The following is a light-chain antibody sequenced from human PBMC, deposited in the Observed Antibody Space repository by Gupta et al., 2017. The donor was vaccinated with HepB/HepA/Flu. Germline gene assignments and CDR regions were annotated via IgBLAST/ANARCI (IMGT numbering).Light chain of an antibody. CDR1: SGDVDGYNY. Sequence: QSALTHSAPVSGSPGQSITISCPGTSGDVDGYNYNSWYQQHPAKAPKLMIYDVSNRPSGVANRFSCPKAGNTASLTISGLQAEDEADYWCSSYTSRSTHVFGAGTKVTVL. V-gene: IGLV2-14*01. J-gene: IGLJ1*01. CDR3: SSYTSRSTHV. CDR2: DVS.